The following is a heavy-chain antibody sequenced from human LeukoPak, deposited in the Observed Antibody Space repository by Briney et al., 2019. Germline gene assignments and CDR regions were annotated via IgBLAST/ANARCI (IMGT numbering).Heavy chain of an antibody. CDR3: ARLIRNRSWQVFDY. CDR2: IYFSGRT. Sequence: SETLSLTCSVSGGSISSSSYYWGWIRQPPGKGLEWIGSIYFSGRTYYNMSLKRRVTISVATSKNQFSLKLSSVTAAHTAVYYCARLIRNRSWQVFDYWGQGTLVTVSS. J-gene: IGHJ4*02. CDR1: GGSISSSSYY. V-gene: IGHV4-39*01. D-gene: IGHD6-13*01.